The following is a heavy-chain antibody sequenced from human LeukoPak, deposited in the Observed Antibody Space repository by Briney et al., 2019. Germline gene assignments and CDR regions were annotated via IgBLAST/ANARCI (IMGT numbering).Heavy chain of an antibody. V-gene: IGHV3-11*01. J-gene: IGHJ5*02. CDR3: ARTVDTAMVT. Sequence: PGGSLRLSCAASGFTFSDYNMRWIRQAPGKGLEWVSSISRSGSTKYYADSVKGRFTISRDNAKNSLFLQMNSLRAEDTAVYYCARTVDTAMVTWGQGTLVTVSS. CDR1: GFTFSDYN. CDR2: ISRSGSTK. D-gene: IGHD5-18*01.